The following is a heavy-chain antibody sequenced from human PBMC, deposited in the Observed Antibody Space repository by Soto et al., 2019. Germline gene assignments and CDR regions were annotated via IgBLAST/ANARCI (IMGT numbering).Heavy chain of an antibody. CDR1: GYTFTSHG. V-gene: IGHV1-18*04. CDR3: ARHIVVVSADVKDYDSYAMDV. D-gene: IGHD2-2*01. Sequence: QVQLVQSGAEVRKPGASVKVSCKASGYTFTSHGFSWVRQAPGQGLEWMGWIRPYNGDTNYAQKFQGRVTMTTDTSTSTAYMELRSMRSDDSAVYYCARHIVVVSADVKDYDSYAMDVWGQGTTVTVSS. J-gene: IGHJ6*02. CDR2: IRPYNGDT.